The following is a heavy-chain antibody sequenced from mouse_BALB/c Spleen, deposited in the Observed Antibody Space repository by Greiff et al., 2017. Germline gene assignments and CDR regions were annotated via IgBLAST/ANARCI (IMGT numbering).Heavy chain of an antibody. CDR1: GFSLTSYG. Sequence: VKLMESGPGLVQPSQSLSITCTVSGFSLTSYGVHWVRQSPGKGLEWLGVIWSGGSTDYNAAVISRLSISNDNSKSQVFFKMNSLQANDTAIYYWARHYRYDDYAMDYWGQGTSVTVSS. CDR3: ARHYRYDDYAMDY. V-gene: IGHV2-2*02. D-gene: IGHD2-14*01. CDR2: IWSGGST. J-gene: IGHJ4*01.